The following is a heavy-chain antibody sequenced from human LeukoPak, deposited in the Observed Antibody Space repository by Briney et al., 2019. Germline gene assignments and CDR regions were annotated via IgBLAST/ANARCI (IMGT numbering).Heavy chain of an antibody. D-gene: IGHD3-22*01. CDR2: IYTSGSA. J-gene: IGHJ3*02. V-gene: IGHV4-61*02. CDR1: GGSISSGSYY. CDR3: ARRSGPSLNIYYYDSSGEWAFDI. Sequence: SQTLSLTCTVSGGSISSGSYYWSWIRQPAGKGLEWIGRIYTSGSANYNPSLKSRVTISLDTSKNQFSLKLSSVTAADTAVYYCARRSGPSLNIYYYDSSGEWAFDIWGQGTMVTVSS.